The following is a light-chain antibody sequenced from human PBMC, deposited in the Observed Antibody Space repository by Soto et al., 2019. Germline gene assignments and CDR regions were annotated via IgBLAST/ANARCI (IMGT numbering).Light chain of an antibody. CDR1: QGISSY. J-gene: IGKJ1*01. CDR2: SAS. Sequence: IRLTQSPSSLSASVGDRVTITCRASQGISSYLVWYQQKPGKAPKNLIYSASTLQSGVPSRFSGSGSGTDFTLTIASLQPDDFATYYCQQYNGYRWTFGQGTKVDIK. V-gene: IGKV1-9*01. CDR3: QQYNGYRWT.